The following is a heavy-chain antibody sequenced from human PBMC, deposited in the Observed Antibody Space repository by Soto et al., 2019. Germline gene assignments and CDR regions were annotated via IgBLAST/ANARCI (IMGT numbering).Heavy chain of an antibody. D-gene: IGHD4-17*01. V-gene: IGHV3-23*01. CDR1: GFTFSSYA. CDR2: ISGSGGST. CDR3: AKITTVTTRGYFDY. Sequence: PGGSLRLSCAASGFTFSSYAISWVRQAPGKGLEWVSAISGSGGSTYYADSVKGRFTISRDNSKNTLYLQMNSLRAEDTAVYYCAKITTVTTRGYFDYWGQGTLVTVSS. J-gene: IGHJ4*02.